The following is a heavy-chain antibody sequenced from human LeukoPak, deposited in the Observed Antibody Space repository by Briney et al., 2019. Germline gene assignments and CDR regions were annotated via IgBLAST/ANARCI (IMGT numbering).Heavy chain of an antibody. CDR1: GFTFSSYS. CDR2: ISSSSSYI. Sequence: AGGSLRLXCAASGFTFSSYSMNWVRQAPGKALEWVSSISSSSSYIYYADSVKGRFTISRDNAKNSLYLQMNSLRAEDTAVYYFARAIAAAGTAQYYFDYWGQGTLVTASS. D-gene: IGHD6-13*01. CDR3: ARAIAAAGTAQYYFDY. J-gene: IGHJ4*02. V-gene: IGHV3-21*01.